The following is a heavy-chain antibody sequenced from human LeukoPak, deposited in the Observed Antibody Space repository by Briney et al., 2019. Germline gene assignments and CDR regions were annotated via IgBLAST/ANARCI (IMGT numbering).Heavy chain of an antibody. CDR2: MNPNSGNT. V-gene: IGHV1-8*01. D-gene: IGHD2/OR15-2a*01. Sequence: GASVKVSCKASGYTFTSYDVNWVRQATGQGLEWMGWMNPNSGNTGYAQKFQGRVTMTRNTSISTAYMEPSSLRSEDTAVYYCARAPSRIAGPDYWGQGTLVTVSS. J-gene: IGHJ4*02. CDR1: GYTFTSYD. CDR3: ARAPSRIAGPDY.